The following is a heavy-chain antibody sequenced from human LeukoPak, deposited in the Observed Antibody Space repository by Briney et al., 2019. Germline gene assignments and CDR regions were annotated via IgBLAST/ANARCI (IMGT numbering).Heavy chain of an antibody. CDR2: INPNSGGT. D-gene: IGHD2-2*01. Sequence: ASVKVSCKASGYTFTGYYMHWVRQAPGQGLEWMGWINPNSGGTNYAQKFQGRVTMTRDTSISTAYMELSRLRSDDTAAYYCARGHCSSTSCYANGYYYGMDVWGQGTTVTVSS. V-gene: IGHV1-2*02. CDR3: ARGHCSSTSCYANGYYYGMDV. J-gene: IGHJ6*02. CDR1: GYTFTGYY.